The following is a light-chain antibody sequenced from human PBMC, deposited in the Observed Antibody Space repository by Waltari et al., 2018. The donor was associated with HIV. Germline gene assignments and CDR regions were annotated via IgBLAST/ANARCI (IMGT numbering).Light chain of an antibody. Sequence: DIALTQSPLSLPVAPGDAATISVRAIQRVLQNNGNNYLDWYAQQPGQSPQLLIYLASHRASGVPERFSGSGSGTNFTLKIIRVEAEDVGTYYCLQSLHTPRFSFGPGTKVD. CDR1: QRVLQNNGNNY. CDR2: LAS. CDR3: LQSLHTPRFS. V-gene: IGKV2-28*01. J-gene: IGKJ3*01.